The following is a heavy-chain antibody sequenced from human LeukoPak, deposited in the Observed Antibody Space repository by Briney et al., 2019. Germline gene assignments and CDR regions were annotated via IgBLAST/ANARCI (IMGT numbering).Heavy chain of an antibody. J-gene: IGHJ3*02. D-gene: IGHD1-14*01. Sequence: SETLSLTCAVYGGSFSGYYSSWIRQPPLKGLEWIGEINHSGSTNYNPSLKSRVTISVDTSKNQFSLKLSSVTAADTAVYYCARGWAALTNDAFDIWGQGTMVTVSS. CDR1: GGSFSGYY. V-gene: IGHV4-34*01. CDR3: ARGWAALTNDAFDI. CDR2: INHSGST.